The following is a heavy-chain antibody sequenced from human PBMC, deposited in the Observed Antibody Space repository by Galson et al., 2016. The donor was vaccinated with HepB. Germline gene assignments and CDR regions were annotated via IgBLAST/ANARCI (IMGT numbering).Heavy chain of an antibody. CDR3: TRVHREGIAAAGLQI. V-gene: IGHV3-74*01. CDR1: GFPFSNYW. CDR2: INSDGSST. J-gene: IGHJ4*02. D-gene: IGHD6-13*01. Sequence: SLRLSCAASGFPFSNYWMHWVRQAPGKGPVWVSRINSDGSSTTYADSVKGRFTISGDNAKNTLYLQMNSLRAEDTALYYCTRVHREGIAAAGLQIWGQGTLVIVSS.